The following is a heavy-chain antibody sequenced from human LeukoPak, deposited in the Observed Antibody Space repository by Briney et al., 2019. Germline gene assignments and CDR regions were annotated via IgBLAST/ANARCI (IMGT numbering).Heavy chain of an antibody. V-gene: IGHV3-23*01. CDR1: GFTFSNYG. J-gene: IGHJ4*02. CDR2: ISGSGDST. Sequence: GGSLRLSCAASGFTFSNYGMSWVRQAPGKGLEWVSGISGSGDSTFYADSVKGRFTISRDNSKDTLYLQMNSLRAEDTAVYYCAKTRRHDYGDLWGQGTLVTVSS. CDR3: AKTRRHDYGDL.